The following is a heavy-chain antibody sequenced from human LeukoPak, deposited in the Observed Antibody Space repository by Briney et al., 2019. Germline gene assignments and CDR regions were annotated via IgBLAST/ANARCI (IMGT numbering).Heavy chain of an antibody. D-gene: IGHD1-26*01. CDR1: GYTFTNYG. CDR3: ARGGASGPDY. Sequence: ASVKVSCRASGYTFTNYGLNWVRQAPGQGLEWMGWISPYNGNTNYAQKYRDRVAMTLDTSTSTAYMELRSLRSDDTAVYYCARGGASGPDYWGQGTLVTVSS. CDR2: ISPYNGNT. J-gene: IGHJ4*02. V-gene: IGHV1-18*01.